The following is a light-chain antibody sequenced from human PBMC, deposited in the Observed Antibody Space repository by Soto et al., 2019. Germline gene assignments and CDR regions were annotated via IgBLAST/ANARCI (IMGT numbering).Light chain of an antibody. J-gene: IGKJ4*01. CDR3: QHRANWPLT. V-gene: IGKV3-11*01. CDR1: QSVSSY. Sequence: EIVLTQSPATLSLSLGERATLSCRASQSVSSYLAWYQQKPGQAPRLLMYDASTRASDIPARFSGSGSGTDFTLTISSLEPDDFAVYYCQHRANWPLTFGGGTKVDIK. CDR2: DAS.